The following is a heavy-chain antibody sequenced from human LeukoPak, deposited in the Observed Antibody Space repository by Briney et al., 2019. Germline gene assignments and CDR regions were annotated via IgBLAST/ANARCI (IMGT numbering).Heavy chain of an antibody. CDR2: ISGSGGST. Sequence: GGSLRLSCAASGFTFSSYATSWVRQAPGKGLEWVSAISGSGGSTYYADSVKGRFTISRDNSKNTLYLQMNSLRAEDTAVYYCAKEGYSSSWYGYYYYMDVWGKGTTVTVSS. D-gene: IGHD6-13*01. CDR1: GFTFSSYA. V-gene: IGHV3-23*01. CDR3: AKEGYSSSWYGYYYYMDV. J-gene: IGHJ6*03.